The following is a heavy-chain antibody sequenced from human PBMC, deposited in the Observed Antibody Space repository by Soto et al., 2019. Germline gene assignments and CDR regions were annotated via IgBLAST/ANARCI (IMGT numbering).Heavy chain of an antibody. J-gene: IGHJ5*02. CDR1: GYTFTSDD. D-gene: IGHD2-15*01. Sequence: QVQLVQSGAEVKKPGASVKVSCKASGYTFTSDDINWVRQATGQGLEWMGWMNPHSGNTGYAEKFQGRVIKTRNTSISTAYMELSGLRSEDTAVYYCARSPVRGKPPRWWCDPWGQGTLVTVFS. CDR3: ARSPVRGKPPRWWCDP. V-gene: IGHV1-8*01. CDR2: MNPHSGNT.